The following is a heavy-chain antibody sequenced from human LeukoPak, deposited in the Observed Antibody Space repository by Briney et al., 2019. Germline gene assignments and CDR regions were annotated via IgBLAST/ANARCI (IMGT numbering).Heavy chain of an antibody. V-gene: IGHV3-9*01. CDR2: ISWNGGGM. D-gene: IGHD6-6*01. CDR1: GFTFDAYA. J-gene: IGHJ4*02. CDR3: AKDITGGRSSPYFDS. Sequence: GGSLRLSCAASGFTFDAYAMHWVRQAPGEGLEWVSGISWNGGGMGYAVSVKGRFTISRDNAKNSLYLQMNSLRDEDTALYYCAKDITGGRSSPYFDSWGQGTLVTVSS.